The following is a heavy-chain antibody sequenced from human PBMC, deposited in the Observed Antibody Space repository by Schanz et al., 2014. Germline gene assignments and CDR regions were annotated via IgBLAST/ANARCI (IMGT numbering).Heavy chain of an antibody. D-gene: IGHD5-12*01. CDR1: GFTFSDHY. CDR2: IYSGIGA. V-gene: IGHV3-66*01. J-gene: IGHJ4*02. CDR3: ARGIGGYGANNYFDY. Sequence: EVQLLESGGGLVQPGGSLRLSCAASGFTFSDHYMDWVRQAPGKGLEWVSVIYSGIGAYYADSVKDRFTVSRDNSKNTVYLQMNRLRAEDTAVYSCARGIGGYGANNYFDYWGQGTLVTVSS.